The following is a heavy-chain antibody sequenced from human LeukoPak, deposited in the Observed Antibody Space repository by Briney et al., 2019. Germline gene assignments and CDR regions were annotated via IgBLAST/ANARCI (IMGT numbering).Heavy chain of an antibody. Sequence: PSETLSLTCAVSGDSVSSGPYYWGWVRQPPGKELEWVATMSHGANTYKNPALKCRVAISVDTSKNQVSLNLTSVTAADTAVYYCARAHLGGFDYWGQGTLVTVSS. J-gene: IGHJ4*02. V-gene: IGHV4-39*07. CDR1: GDSVSSGPYY. CDR3: ARAHLGGFDY. D-gene: IGHD3-16*01. CDR2: MSHGANT.